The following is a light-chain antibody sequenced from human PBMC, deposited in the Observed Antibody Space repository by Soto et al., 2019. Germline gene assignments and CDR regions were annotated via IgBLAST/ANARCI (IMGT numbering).Light chain of an antibody. J-gene: IGKJ5*01. CDR3: QQYESALIT. V-gene: IGKV3-20*01. Sequence: EIVLTQSPGTLSLSPGETATLSCRASQSVASVFLAWYQQKPGQAPRLLIYGASARATGIPDRFSGSGSGTDYTLTINRLEPEDFAVYYCQQYESALITFGQGTRLEIK. CDR1: QSVASVF. CDR2: GAS.